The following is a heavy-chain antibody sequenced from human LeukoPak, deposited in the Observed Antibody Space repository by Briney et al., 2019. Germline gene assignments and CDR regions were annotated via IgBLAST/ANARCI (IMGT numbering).Heavy chain of an antibody. CDR2: INSDGSST. Sequence: GGSLRLSCAASGFTFSSYWMHWVRQAPGKGLVWVSRINSDGSSTSYADSVKGRFTISRDNSKNTLYLQMNSLRAEDTAVYYCAKDWVGASDYYYYYMDVWGKGTTVTVSS. D-gene: IGHD1-26*01. J-gene: IGHJ6*03. CDR1: GFTFSSYW. V-gene: IGHV3-74*01. CDR3: AKDWVGASDYYYYYMDV.